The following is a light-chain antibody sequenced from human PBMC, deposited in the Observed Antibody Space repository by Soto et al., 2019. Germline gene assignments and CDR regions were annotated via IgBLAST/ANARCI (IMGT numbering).Light chain of an antibody. CDR1: QTISRY. CDR3: QQTYGSPVT. Sequence: DIQMTQSPSSLSASVGDRVTITCRASQTISRYLNWYQQRPGEAPKLLIYVASTLQSGVPSRFSAGGSGTDFTLTISSLHPEDFATYYCQQTYGSPVTFGQGTRVQVK. J-gene: IGKJ1*01. V-gene: IGKV1-39*01. CDR2: VAS.